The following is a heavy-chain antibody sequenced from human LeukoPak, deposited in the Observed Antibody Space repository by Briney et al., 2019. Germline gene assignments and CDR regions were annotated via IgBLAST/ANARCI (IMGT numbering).Heavy chain of an antibody. CDR2: INHSGST. CDR3: ARGSSLITMMVVVRGFDY. D-gene: IGHD3-22*01. V-gene: IGHV4-34*01. Sequence: PSETLSLTCAVYGGSFSGYYWSWIRQPPGKGLEWIGEINHSGSTNYNPSLKSRVTISVDTSKNQFSLKLSSVTAADTAVYYCARGSSLITMMVVVRGFDYWGQGTLVTVSS. CDR1: GGSFSGYY. J-gene: IGHJ4*02.